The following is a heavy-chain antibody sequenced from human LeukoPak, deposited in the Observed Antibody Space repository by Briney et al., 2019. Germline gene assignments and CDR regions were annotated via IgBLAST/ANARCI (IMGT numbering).Heavy chain of an antibody. Sequence: GGSLRLSCAASGLTVSSNCMSWVRQAPGKGLEWVSFIYSGGNTYYADSVKGRFTISRDNSKNTFHLQMNSLRAEDTAVYYCARETHYDSSGYHNDYWGQGTLVTVSS. V-gene: IGHV3-53*01. J-gene: IGHJ4*02. CDR1: GLTVSSNC. CDR2: IYSGGNT. D-gene: IGHD3-22*01. CDR3: ARETHYDSSGYHNDY.